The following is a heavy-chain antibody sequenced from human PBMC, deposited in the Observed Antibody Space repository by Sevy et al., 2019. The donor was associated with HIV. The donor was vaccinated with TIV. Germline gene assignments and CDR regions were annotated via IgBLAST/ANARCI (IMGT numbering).Heavy chain of an antibody. D-gene: IGHD3-16*01. CDR3: ARDGRGSFWFDP. V-gene: IGHV1-46*01. CDR2: INPSGGST. CDR1: GYTFTSYY. Sequence: ASVKVSCKASGYTFTSYYMHWVRQAPGQGLEWMGIINPSGGSTSYAQKLQGRVTMTRHTSTSTVYMELSSLRSEDTAVYYCARDGRGSFWFDPWGQGTLVTVSS. J-gene: IGHJ5*02.